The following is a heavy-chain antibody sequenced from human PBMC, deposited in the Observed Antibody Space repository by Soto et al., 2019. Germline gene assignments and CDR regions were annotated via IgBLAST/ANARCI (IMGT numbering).Heavy chain of an antibody. V-gene: IGHV3-21*01. CDR2: ISSSSSYI. D-gene: IGHD2-2*01. CDR3: ARDQPYCSSTSCYYMDV. CDR1: GFTFSSYS. Sequence: GWSLRLSCAASGFTFSSYSMTWVRKAPGKGLEWVSSISSSSSYIYYADSVKGRFTISRDNAKNSLYRQMNSLRAEDTAVYYCARDQPYCSSTSCYYMDVWGKGTTVTVSS. J-gene: IGHJ6*03.